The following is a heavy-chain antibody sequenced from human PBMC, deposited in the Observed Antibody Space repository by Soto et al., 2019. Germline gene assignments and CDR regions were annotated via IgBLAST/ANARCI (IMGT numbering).Heavy chain of an antibody. CDR3: AAPRGTAMVTPTFDY. CDR2: IIPVFGTI. CDR1: GGTFNNYA. D-gene: IGHD5-18*01. J-gene: IGHJ4*02. V-gene: IGHV1-69*01. Sequence: QVQLVQSGAIVKKPGSSVKVSCKASGGTFNNYAISWVRQAPGEGLEWMGGIIPVFGTINYAQRFQGRGTITADQSTSTAYMEVISLRSEATSVYYCAAPRGTAMVTPTFDYWGKGTLVTVSS.